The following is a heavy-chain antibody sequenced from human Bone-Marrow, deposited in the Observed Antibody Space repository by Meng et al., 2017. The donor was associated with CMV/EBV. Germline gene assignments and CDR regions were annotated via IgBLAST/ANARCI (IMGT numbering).Heavy chain of an antibody. CDR3: AREDSSGYYLKH. CDR1: GGSISSSSYY. CDR2: IYYSGST. D-gene: IGHD3-22*01. Sequence: SETLSLTCTVSGGSISSSSYYWGWIRQPPGKGLEWIGYIYYSGSTYYNPSLKSRVTISVDTSKNQFSLKPSSVTAADTAVYYCAREDSSGYYLKHWGQGTLVTVSS. J-gene: IGHJ1*01. V-gene: IGHV4-30-4*08.